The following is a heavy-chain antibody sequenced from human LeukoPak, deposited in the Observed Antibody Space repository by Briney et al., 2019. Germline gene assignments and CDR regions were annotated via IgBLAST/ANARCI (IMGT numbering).Heavy chain of an antibody. D-gene: IGHD6-19*01. J-gene: IGHJ4*02. Sequence: GGSLRLSCAASGFTFSSYGMHWVRQAPGKGLEWITTISYDGSNKYYADSVKGRFTISRDNSKNTLYLQMNSLRAEDTAVYYCAKGGPSRGWYITFDYWGQGTLVTVSS. CDR2: ISYDGSNK. CDR3: AKGGPSRGWYITFDY. CDR1: GFTFSSYG. V-gene: IGHV3-30*18.